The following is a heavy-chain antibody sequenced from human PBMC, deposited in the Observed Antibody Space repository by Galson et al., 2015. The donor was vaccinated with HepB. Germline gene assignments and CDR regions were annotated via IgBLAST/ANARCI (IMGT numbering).Heavy chain of an antibody. CDR2: NQDGSEK. V-gene: IGHV3-7*03. D-gene: IGHD6-19*01. J-gene: IGHJ4*02. CDR3: ARDSGYVSGWYAGRGGFDY. Sequence: NQDGSEKFYVGSVNGRFTISRDNAKNSMYLQMNSLRVEDTAVYYCARDSGYVSGWYAGRGGFDYWGQGALVIVSS.